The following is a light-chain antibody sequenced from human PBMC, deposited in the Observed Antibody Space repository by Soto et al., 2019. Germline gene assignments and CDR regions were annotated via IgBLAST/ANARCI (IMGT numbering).Light chain of an antibody. J-gene: IGKJ2*01. CDR1: QSVSSN. CDR3: QQYNSWPPYP. Sequence: VMAQSPATVSVSPGERATLSCRASQSVSSNLAWYQQKPGQAPRLLIYGASTRATGTPARFSGSGSGTEFTLTISSLQSEDFAVYYCQQYNSWPPYPFGLVTKVDIX. V-gene: IGKV3-15*01. CDR2: GAS.